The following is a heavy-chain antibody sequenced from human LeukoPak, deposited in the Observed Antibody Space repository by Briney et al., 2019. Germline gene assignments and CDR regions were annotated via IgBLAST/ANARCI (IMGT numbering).Heavy chain of an antibody. CDR1: EYSFTRYW. Sequence: GESLKIYCKGTEYSFTRYWIGWVRQMPGKCLEWMGIIYPADSETRYSPSFQGQVTISADKSFSTAYLQWRSLKASDTAMYYCARWQLANGAFDIWGQGTMVTVSS. D-gene: IGHD6-6*01. CDR2: IYPADSET. V-gene: IGHV5-51*01. J-gene: IGHJ3*02. CDR3: ARWQLANGAFDI.